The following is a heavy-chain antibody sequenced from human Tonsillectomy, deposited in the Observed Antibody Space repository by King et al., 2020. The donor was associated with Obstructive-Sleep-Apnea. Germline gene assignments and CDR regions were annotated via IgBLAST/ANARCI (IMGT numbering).Heavy chain of an antibody. CDR1: GVTFVSYN. Sequence: VQLVESGGGLVQPWGYVQLACEASGVTFVSYNMNWVRHAPWAGLDLVSSICSSISALYYAVSVNGRFTISRDNAKNSLYLQMNSLRAEDTAVYYCARDYCTNGVCYLFDYWGQGTLVTVSS. CDR2: ICSSISAL. J-gene: IGHJ4*02. CDR3: ARDYCTNGVCYLFDY. D-gene: IGHD2-8*01. V-gene: IGHV3-48*04.